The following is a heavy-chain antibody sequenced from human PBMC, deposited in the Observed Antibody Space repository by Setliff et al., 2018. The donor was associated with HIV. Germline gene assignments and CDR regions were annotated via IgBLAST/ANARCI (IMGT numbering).Heavy chain of an antibody. D-gene: IGHD3-10*01. Sequence: ASVKVSCKASGYTFTSYYIHWVRQAPGQGLEWMGRINPSGGSTSYAQKFQGRVTMTRGTSTSTVYMELSSLRSEDTAMYYCARRGVPQPIDLDSWGHGTLVTVSS. CDR1: GYTFTSYY. V-gene: IGHV1-46*01. CDR2: INPSGGST. J-gene: IGHJ5*01. CDR3: ARRGVPQPIDLDS.